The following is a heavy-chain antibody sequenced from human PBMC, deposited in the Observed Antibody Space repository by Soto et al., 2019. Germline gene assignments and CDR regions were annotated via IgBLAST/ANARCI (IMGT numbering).Heavy chain of an antibody. CDR3: ASGGLYCSSTSCYAPFDY. CDR2: IYYSGST. J-gene: IGHJ4*02. D-gene: IGHD2-2*01. Sequence: PSETVSLTCTVSGGSVSSGSYYWSWIRQPPGKGLECIGYIYYSGSTNYNPSLKSRVTISVDTSKNQFSLKLSSVTAADTAVYYCASGGLYCSSTSCYAPFDYWGQGTLVTVS. CDR1: GGSVSSGSYY. V-gene: IGHV4-61*01.